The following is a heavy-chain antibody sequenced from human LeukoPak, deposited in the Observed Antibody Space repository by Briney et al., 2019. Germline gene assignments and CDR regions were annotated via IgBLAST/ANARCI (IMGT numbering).Heavy chain of an antibody. CDR2: ISYDGSNK. J-gene: IGHJ4*02. CDR1: GFTFSSYA. V-gene: IGHV3-30-3*01. D-gene: IGHD3-22*01. CDR3: ATWGSSGYYYFDY. Sequence: GGSLRLSCAASGFTFSSYAMHWVRQAPGKGLEWVAVISYDGSNKYYADSVKGRFTISRDNSKNTLYLQMSSLRAEDTAVYYCATWGSSGYYYFDYWGQGTLVTVSS.